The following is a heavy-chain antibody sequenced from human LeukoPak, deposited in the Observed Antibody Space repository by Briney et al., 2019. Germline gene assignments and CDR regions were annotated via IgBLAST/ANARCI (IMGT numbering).Heavy chain of an antibody. CDR2: IYHTGST. V-gene: IGHV4-31*03. Sequence: SETLSLTCTVSGGSITSGDYYWNWIRQQPGMGLEWIGYIYHTGSTYYNPSLKSRVTISVDTSKNQFSLKLSSVTAADTAVYYCARELGRVYYYYDSSGYGAFDIWGQGTMVTVSS. J-gene: IGHJ3*02. D-gene: IGHD3-22*01. CDR1: GGSITSGDYY. CDR3: ARELGRVYYYYDSSGYGAFDI.